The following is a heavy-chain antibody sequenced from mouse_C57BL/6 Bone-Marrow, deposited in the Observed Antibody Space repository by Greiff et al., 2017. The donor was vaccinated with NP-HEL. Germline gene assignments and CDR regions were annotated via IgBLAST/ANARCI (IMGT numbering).Heavy chain of an antibody. J-gene: IGHJ2*01. CDR3: SRAQSFGY. CDR2: INPNNGGT. Sequence: EVQLQQSGPELVKPGASVKISCKASGYTFTDYYMNWVKQSHGKSLEWIGDINPNNGGTSYNQKFKGKATLTVDKCSSTAYMELRSLNSEDSAVYYCSRAQSFGYWGQGTTLTVSS. CDR1: GYTFTDYY. V-gene: IGHV1-26*01. D-gene: IGHD3-2*02.